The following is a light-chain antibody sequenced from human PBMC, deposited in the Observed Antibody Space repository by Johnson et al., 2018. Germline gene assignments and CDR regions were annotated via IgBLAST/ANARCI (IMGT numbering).Light chain of an antibody. J-gene: IGLJ1*01. CDR1: SSNIGNNY. CDR2: ENN. V-gene: IGLV1-51*02. Sequence: QSVLTQPPSVSAAPGQKVTISCSGSSSNIGNNYVSWYQQLPGTAPKLLIYENNKRPSGIPDRFSGSKSGTSATLGITGLQTGDEAEYYCGTWDSSLSAGNVFGTGTTVTVL. CDR3: GTWDSSLSAGNV.